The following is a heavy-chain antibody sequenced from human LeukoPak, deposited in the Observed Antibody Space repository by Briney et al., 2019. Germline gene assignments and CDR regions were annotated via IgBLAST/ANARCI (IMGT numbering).Heavy chain of an antibody. CDR1: AFTFSTFA. D-gene: IGHD2-21*01. CDR3: ARGGFYAILVNFDY. J-gene: IGHJ4*02. Sequence: PGGSLRLSCAASAFTFSTFAMHWVRQAPGKGLEWVAVVSYDGNNKYYADSVKGRFTISRDNSKNTLYLQMNSLRTEDTAVYYCARGGFYAILVNFDYWGQGTLVTVSS. V-gene: IGHV3-30-3*01. CDR2: VSYDGNNK.